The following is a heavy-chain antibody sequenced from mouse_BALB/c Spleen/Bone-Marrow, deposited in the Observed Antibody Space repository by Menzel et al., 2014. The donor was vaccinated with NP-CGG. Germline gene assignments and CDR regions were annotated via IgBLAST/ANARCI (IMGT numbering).Heavy chain of an antibody. J-gene: IGHJ4*01. CDR1: GFSLASYG. CDR3: AREGRGYYGSSGAAMDY. D-gene: IGHD1-1*01. Sequence: VQVVESGPGLVAPSQSLSIRCTVSGFSLASYGVHWVRQPPGQGLEWLGAIWAGGSTNYNSALMSRLTISKDNSKSQVFLKMNSLQTDDTAMYYCAREGRGYYGSSGAAMDYWGQGTKVTVSS. CDR2: IWAGGST. V-gene: IGHV2-9*02.